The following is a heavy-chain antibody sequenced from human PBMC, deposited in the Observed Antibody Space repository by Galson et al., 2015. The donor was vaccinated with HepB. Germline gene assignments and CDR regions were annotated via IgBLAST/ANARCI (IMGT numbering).Heavy chain of an antibody. Sequence: SRAALKKPGESLSICSNGSGYSFTSYWLSWVRQRPGKGLEWMGRIDPSDSYTNYSPSFQGHVTMSADKSNSTASLQWSSLKASDTDMYYCARHYVELLWFGDNYNWFDPWGQGTLVTVSS. CDR2: IDPSDSYT. CDR1: GYSFTSYW. J-gene: IGHJ5*02. D-gene: IGHD3-10*01. CDR3: ARHYVELLWFGDNYNWFDP. V-gene: IGHV5-10-1*01.